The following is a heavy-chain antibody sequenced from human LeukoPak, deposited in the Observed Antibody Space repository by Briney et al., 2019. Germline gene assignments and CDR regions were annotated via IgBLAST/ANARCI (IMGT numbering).Heavy chain of an antibody. V-gene: IGHV4-34*01. CDR2: INHSGST. CDR1: GGSFSGYY. CDR3: ARTEMATQEFDY. J-gene: IGHJ4*02. Sequence: SETLSLTCAVYGGSFSGYYWSWIRQPPGKGLEWIGEINHSGSTNYNPSLKSRVTISVDTSKNQFSLKLSSVTAADTAVYYCARTEMATQEFDYWGQGTLVTVSS. D-gene: IGHD5-24*01.